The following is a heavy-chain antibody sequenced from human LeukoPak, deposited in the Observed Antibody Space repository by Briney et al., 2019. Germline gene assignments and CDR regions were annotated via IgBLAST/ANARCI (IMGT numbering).Heavy chain of an antibody. V-gene: IGHV3-30-3*01. J-gene: IGHJ6*02. CDR1: GFTFSSYA. Sequence: GGSLRLPCAASGFTFSSYAMHWVRQAPGKGLEWVAVISYDGSNKYYADSVKGRFTISRDNSKNTLYLQMNSLRAEDTAVYYCARDNYDFWSGYFSYYYGMDVWGQGTTVTVSS. D-gene: IGHD3-3*01. CDR3: ARDNYDFWSGYFSYYYGMDV. CDR2: ISYDGSNK.